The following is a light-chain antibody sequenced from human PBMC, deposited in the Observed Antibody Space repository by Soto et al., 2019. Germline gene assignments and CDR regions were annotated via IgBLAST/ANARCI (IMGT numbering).Light chain of an antibody. CDR3: SSYTSSLYV. J-gene: IGLJ1*01. V-gene: IGLV2-14*03. Sequence: QSALTQPASVSGSPGQSITISCTGISSEAGGYNFVSWYQHHPGKAPKLMIYDVSNRPSGVSNRFSGSKSGNTASLSISGLQAEDEADYHCSSYTSSLYVFGTGTQLTVL. CDR1: SSEAGGYNF. CDR2: DVS.